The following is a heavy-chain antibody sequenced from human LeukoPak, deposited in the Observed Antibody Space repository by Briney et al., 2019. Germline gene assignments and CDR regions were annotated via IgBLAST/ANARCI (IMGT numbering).Heavy chain of an antibody. CDR1: GFTVSSNS. J-gene: IGHJ5*02. V-gene: IGHV3-66*03. CDR3: AKDNRLSKYYYDSSGWVPWFDP. CDR2: IYSGST. Sequence: GGSLRLSCTVSGFTVSSNSMSWVRQAPGKGLEWVSFIYSGSTHYSDSVKGRFTISRDNSKNTLYLQMNSLRAEDTAVYYCAKDNRLSKYYYDSSGWVPWFDPWGQGTLVTVSS. D-gene: IGHD3-22*01.